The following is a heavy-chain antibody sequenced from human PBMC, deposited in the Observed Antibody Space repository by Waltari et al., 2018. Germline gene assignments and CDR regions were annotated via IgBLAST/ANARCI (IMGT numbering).Heavy chain of an antibody. CDR2: IYAGDSDT. J-gene: IGHJ4*02. D-gene: IGHD6-19*01. V-gene: IGHV5-51*01. Sequence: EVQLVQSGAEVKKPGESLKISCKGSGYSFTTYWIGWVRQMPGKGLEWMGFIYAGDSDTRYSPSFQGQVTISVDKSINTTYLQWSTLKASDTAMYFCAREKGFISGNFDYWGQGTLVTVSS. CDR3: AREKGFISGNFDY. CDR1: GYSFTTYW.